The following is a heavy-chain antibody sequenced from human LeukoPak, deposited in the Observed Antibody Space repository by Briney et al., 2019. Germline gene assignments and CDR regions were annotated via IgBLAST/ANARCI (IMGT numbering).Heavy chain of an antibody. D-gene: IGHD2-15*01. CDR1: GFTFSSYA. CDR3: ARTLKGIAPDY. CDR2: ISYDGSNK. Sequence: PGRSLRLSCAASGFTFSSYAMHWVRQAPGKGLEWVAVISYDGSNKYYADSVKGRFTISRDNSKNTLYLQMNSLRAEDTAVYYCARTLKGIAPDYWGQGTLVTVSS. J-gene: IGHJ4*02. V-gene: IGHV3-30-3*01.